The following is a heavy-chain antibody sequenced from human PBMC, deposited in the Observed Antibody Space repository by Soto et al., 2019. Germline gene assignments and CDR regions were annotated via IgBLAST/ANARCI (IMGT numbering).Heavy chain of an antibody. Sequence: SETLSLTCTVSGGSISSSSYYWGWIRQPPGKGLEWIGSIYYSGSTYYNPSLKSRVTISVDTSKNQFSLKLSSVTAADTAVYYCASLGTIFLSGDRVYWGQGTLVTVSS. CDR1: GGSISSSSYY. CDR2: IYYSGST. D-gene: IGHD3-9*01. J-gene: IGHJ4*02. V-gene: IGHV4-39*01. CDR3: ASLGTIFLSGDRVY.